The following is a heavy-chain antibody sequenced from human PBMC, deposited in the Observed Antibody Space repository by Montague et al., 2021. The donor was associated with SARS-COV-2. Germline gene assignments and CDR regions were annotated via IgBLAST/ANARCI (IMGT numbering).Heavy chain of an antibody. J-gene: IGHJ6*02. CDR1: GGSFSGYY. D-gene: IGHD2-2*01. CDR2: INHSGST. Sequence: SETLSLTCAVYGGSFSGYYWSWIRQPPGKGLEWIGEINHSGSTNYNPSLKSRVTISVDTSKNQSSLKLSSVTAAATAVYYCTREGYQVLWSDYYYYGMDVGGQGTTVTVSS. CDR3: TREGYQVLWSDYYYYGMDV. V-gene: IGHV4-34*01.